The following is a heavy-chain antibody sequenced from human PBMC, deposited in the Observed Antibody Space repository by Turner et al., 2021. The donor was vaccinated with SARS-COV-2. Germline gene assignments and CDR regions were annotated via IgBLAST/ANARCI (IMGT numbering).Heavy chain of an antibody. CDR3: AKQRDGYNSPFDY. J-gene: IGHJ4*02. V-gene: IGHV3-30*18. CDR2: ISYDGTNK. CDR1: GFTFSTYG. D-gene: IGHD1-1*01. Sequence: QVQLVESGGGVVKPGRSLTISCAASGFTFSTYGMHWVRQAPGTGLESVAVISYDGTNKYYLDSVRGRFTISRDNSKNTLYLEMNSLRADGTAVFYCAKQRDGYNSPFDYWGQGALVSVSS.